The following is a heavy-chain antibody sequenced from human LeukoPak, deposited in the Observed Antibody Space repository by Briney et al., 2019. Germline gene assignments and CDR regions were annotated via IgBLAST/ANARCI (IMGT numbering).Heavy chain of an antibody. J-gene: IGHJ4*02. CDR3: ATDYIWGTYRFQY. V-gene: IGHV3-7*03. Sequence: PGVSLRLSCVASGFTFSNYWMIWVRQAPGKGLEWVANIKQDGSEKHYVDSVKGRFTISRDNAKNSLYLQMNSLRAEDTAVYYCATDYIWGTYRFQYWGQGTLVIVSS. D-gene: IGHD3-16*02. CDR1: GFTFSNYW. CDR2: IKQDGSEK.